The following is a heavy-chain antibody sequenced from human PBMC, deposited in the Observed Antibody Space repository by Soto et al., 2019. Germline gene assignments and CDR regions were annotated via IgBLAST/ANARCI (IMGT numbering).Heavy chain of an antibody. CDR1: GYTFTSYG. J-gene: IGHJ4*02. D-gene: IGHD3-22*01. CDR3: ARSGMYYDSSGYYLY. CDR2: ISAYNGNT. Sequence: ASVKVSCKASGYTFTSYGISWVRQAPGQGLEWMGWISAYNGNTNYAQKLQGRVTMTTDTSTSTAYMELRSLRSDDTAVYYCARSGMYYDSSGYYLYWGQGTLVTVSS. V-gene: IGHV1-18*01.